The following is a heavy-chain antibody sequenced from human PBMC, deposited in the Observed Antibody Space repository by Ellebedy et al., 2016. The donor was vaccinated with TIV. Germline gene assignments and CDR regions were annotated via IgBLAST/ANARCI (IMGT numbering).Heavy chain of an antibody. CDR2: ISAYNGNT. D-gene: IGHD3-10*01. CDR3: ASPYGSGSYYNPYYYYGMDV. Sequence: ASVKVSXKASGYTFTGYYMHWVRQAPGQGLEWMGWISAYNGNTNYAQKLQGRVTMTTDTSTSTAYMELRSLRSDDTAVYYCASPYGSGSYYNPYYYYGMDVWGQGTTVTVSS. V-gene: IGHV1-18*04. J-gene: IGHJ6*02. CDR1: GYTFTGYY.